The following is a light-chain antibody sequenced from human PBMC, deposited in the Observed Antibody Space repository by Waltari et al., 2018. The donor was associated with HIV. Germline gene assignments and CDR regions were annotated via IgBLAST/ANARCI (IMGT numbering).Light chain of an antibody. CDR1: HSTIGAGQC. CDR2: DGT. J-gene: IGLJ3*02. V-gene: IGLV1-40*01. CDR3: QSYASGRGGGTWV. Sequence: QSVLPQPPSVSAAPGQRVTISCTRDHSTIGAGQCVTCYQYLPDTVPTLVIFDGTSRAAGVSDGVSGVRSGNSASLAIIALKAEDEAEYYCQSYASGRGGGTWVFGGGTTVTVL.